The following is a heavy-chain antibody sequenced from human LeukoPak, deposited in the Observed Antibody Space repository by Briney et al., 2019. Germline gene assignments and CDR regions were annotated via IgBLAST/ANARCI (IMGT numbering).Heavy chain of an antibody. CDR2: IIPILGIA. V-gene: IGHV1-69*04. CDR1: GGTFSSYA. CDR3: ARGRSDGYSLDY. D-gene: IGHD5-18*01. J-gene: IGHJ4*02. Sequence: ASVKVSCKASGGTFSSYAISWVRQAPGQGLEWMGRIIPILGIANYAQKFQGRVTITADKSTSTAYMELSSLRSGDTAVYYCARGRSDGYSLDYWGQGTLVTVSS.